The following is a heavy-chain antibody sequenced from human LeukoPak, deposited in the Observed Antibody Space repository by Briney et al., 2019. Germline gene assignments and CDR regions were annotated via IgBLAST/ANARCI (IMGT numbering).Heavy chain of an antibody. J-gene: IGHJ4*02. D-gene: IGHD1-26*01. CDR1: GGSFGGYY. V-gene: IGHV4-34*01. CDR3: ARAAGVWSGSYSPRFGYFDY. CDR2: INHSGST. Sequence: SETLSLTCAVYGGSFGGYYWSWVRQPPGKGLEWIGEINHSGSTNYNPSLKSRVTISVDTSKNQFSLKLSSVTAADTAVYYCARAAGVWSGSYSPRFGYFDYWGQGTLVTVSS.